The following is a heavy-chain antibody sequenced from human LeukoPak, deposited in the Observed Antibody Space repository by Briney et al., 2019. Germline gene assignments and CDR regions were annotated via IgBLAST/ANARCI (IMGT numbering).Heavy chain of an antibody. CDR2: INPQKRDT. Sequence: GASVKVSCKASGYTFSSYGIIWVRLAPGRGPEWMASINPQKRDTHYAQNFQGRVTVTAGTSTNTAYMELMSLRSDDTAIYYCARRKCGADYNGMDVWGQGTTVTVSS. V-gene: IGHV1-18*01. J-gene: IGHJ6*02. D-gene: IGHD2-21*01. CDR3: ARRKCGADYNGMDV. CDR1: GYTFSSYG.